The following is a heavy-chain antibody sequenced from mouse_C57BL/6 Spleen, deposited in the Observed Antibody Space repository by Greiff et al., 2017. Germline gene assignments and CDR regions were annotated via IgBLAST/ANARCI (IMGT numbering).Heavy chain of an antibody. Sequence: VQLQQSGTVLARPGASVKMSCKTSGYTFTSYWMHWVKQRPGQGLEWIGAIYPGNSDTSYNQKFKGKAKLTAVTSASTAYMELSSLTNEDSAVYYCTRGDYSNYDFDYWGQGTTLTVSS. CDR1: GYTFTSYW. CDR3: TRGDYSNYDFDY. V-gene: IGHV1-5*01. D-gene: IGHD2-5*01. CDR2: IYPGNSDT. J-gene: IGHJ2*01.